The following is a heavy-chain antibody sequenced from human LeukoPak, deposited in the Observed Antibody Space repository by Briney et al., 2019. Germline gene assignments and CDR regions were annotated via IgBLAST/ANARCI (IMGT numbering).Heavy chain of an antibody. V-gene: IGHV4-31*03. CDR1: GGSISSGGYY. J-gene: IGHJ3*02. CDR3: ARDRDTAMARAPAFDI. CDR2: IYYSGST. D-gene: IGHD5-18*01. Sequence: SETLSLTCTASGGSISSGGYYWSWIRQHPGKGLEWIGYIYYSGSTYYNPSLKSRVTISVDTSKNQFSLKLSSVTAADTAVYYCARDRDTAMARAPAFDIWGQGTMVTVSS.